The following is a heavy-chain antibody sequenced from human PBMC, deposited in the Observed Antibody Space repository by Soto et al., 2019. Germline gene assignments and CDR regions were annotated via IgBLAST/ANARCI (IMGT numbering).Heavy chain of an antibody. CDR1: GFTFSSYW. V-gene: IGHV3-74*01. J-gene: IGHJ6*02. D-gene: IGHD3-16*01. CDR3: ESKRISTGWGDMDV. CDR2: INSDGSST. Sequence: PGGSLRLSCAASGFTFSSYWMHWVRQAPGKGLVWVSRINSDGSSTSYADSVKGRFTISRDNAKNTLYLQMNSLRAEDTAVYYCESKRISTGWGDMDVWGQGTPVTVSS.